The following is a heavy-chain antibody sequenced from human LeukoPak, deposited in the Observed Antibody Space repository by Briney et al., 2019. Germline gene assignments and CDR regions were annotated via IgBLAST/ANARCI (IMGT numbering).Heavy chain of an antibody. Sequence: ASVKVSCKASGYTFTSYGISWVRQAPGQGLEWMGWISAYNGNTNYAQKLRGRVTMTTDTSTSTAYMELRSLRSDDTAVYYCARASVLYYDFWSGYYRRFDPWGQGTLVTVSS. CDR1: GYTFTSYG. J-gene: IGHJ5*02. V-gene: IGHV1-18*01. D-gene: IGHD3-3*01. CDR3: ARASVLYYDFWSGYYRRFDP. CDR2: ISAYNGNT.